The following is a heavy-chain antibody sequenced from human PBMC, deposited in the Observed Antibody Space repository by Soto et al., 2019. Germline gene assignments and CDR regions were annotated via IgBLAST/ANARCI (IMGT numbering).Heavy chain of an antibody. CDR2: ISHDGTNK. J-gene: IGHJ4*02. D-gene: IGHD3-10*01. CDR1: GFTFSAYG. Sequence: GGSLRLSCEVSGFTFSAYGMHWVRQAPGKGLEWVAAISHDGTNKNYGDSVKGRFTISRDNSKKTLYLQMNSLRPEDTALYYCARVLLRDTGLDFWSQGTLVTVSS. V-gene: IGHV3-30*03. CDR3: ARVLLRDTGLDF.